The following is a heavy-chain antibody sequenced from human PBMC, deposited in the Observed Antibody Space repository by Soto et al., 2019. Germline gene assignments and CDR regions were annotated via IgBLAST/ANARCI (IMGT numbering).Heavy chain of an antibody. V-gene: IGHV4-34*01. D-gene: IGHD2-15*01. CDR3: GKVLVGDTGHTESDS. Sequence: SETLSLTCAVYGGSFSGYYWSWIRQPPGRGLEWIGNIDYNGVTYSNPSLKSRVTISRDTSKNQFSLKLTSVTAADTALYYCGKVLVGDTGHTESDSWGPGTLVTVSS. CDR1: GGSFSGYY. J-gene: IGHJ4*02. CDR2: IDYNGVT.